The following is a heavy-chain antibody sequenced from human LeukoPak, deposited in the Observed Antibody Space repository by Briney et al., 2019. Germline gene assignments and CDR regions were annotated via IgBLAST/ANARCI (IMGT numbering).Heavy chain of an antibody. CDR3: AKTDFAAAADLDY. CDR2: ISSSSSYI. Sequence: GGSLRLSCAASGFTFSSYSMTWVRQAPGKGLEWVSSISSSSSYIYYADSVKGRFTISRDNAKNSLYLQMNSLRAEDTAVYYCAKTDFAAAADLDYWGQGTLVTVSS. J-gene: IGHJ4*02. CDR1: GFTFSSYS. V-gene: IGHV3-21*04. D-gene: IGHD6-13*01.